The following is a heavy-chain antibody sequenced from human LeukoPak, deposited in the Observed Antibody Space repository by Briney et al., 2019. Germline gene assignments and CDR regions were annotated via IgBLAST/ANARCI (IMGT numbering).Heavy chain of an antibody. D-gene: IGHD1-7*01. Sequence: ETLSLTCTVSGGSISSSSYYWGWIRQPPGKGLEWVSRINTDGSSTSYADSVKGRFTISRDNAKNTLYLQMNSLRAEDTAVYYCARAPNSATGTTSRWGQGTLVTVSS. CDR3: ARAPNSATGTTSR. CDR2: INTDGSST. CDR1: GGSISSSSYY. J-gene: IGHJ4*02. V-gene: IGHV3-74*01.